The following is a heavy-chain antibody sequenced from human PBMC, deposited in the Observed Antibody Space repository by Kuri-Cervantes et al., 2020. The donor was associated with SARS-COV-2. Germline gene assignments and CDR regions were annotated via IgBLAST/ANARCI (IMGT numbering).Heavy chain of an antibody. CDR2: IYPDDSYT. J-gene: IGHJ6*02. Sequence: GESLKISCQGSGYNFPTYWIGWVRQLPGKGLEWMGIIYPDDSYTRFSPSFQGQVTISADKSINTAYLQLSSLKASDTAMYYCARLSGGTGYSSSWYNYYYGMDVWGQGTTVTVSS. D-gene: IGHD6-13*01. V-gene: IGHV5-51*01. CDR1: GYNFPTYW. CDR3: ARLSGGTGYSSSWYNYYYGMDV.